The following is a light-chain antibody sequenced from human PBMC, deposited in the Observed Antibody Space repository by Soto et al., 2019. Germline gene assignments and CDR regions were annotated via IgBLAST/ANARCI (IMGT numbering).Light chain of an antibody. V-gene: IGKV1-39*01. J-gene: IGKJ2*01. CDR1: QTISTC. Sequence: DIPMTQSPSSLSASVGDRVTITCRASQTISTCLNWYQQEPGKAPKLLIYAASSLQSGVPSRFSGSGSGTAFTLTISSLQPEEFAAYYCRQSHGIPHTFGQGPNLEIK. CDR3: RQSHGIPHT. CDR2: AAS.